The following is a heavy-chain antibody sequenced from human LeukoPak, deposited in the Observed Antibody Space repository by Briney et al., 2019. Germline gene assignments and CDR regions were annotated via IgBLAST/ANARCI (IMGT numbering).Heavy chain of an antibody. CDR1: GFSVSSNY. V-gene: IGHV3-11*04. Sequence: PGGSLRLSCAASGFSVSSNYMSWVRQAPGKGLEWVSYISSSGSSTYYADSVKGRCTISRDNAKNSLYLQMNSLRAEDTALYYCARGSGGYYPLWGQGTLVTVSS. J-gene: IGHJ4*02. D-gene: IGHD3-22*01. CDR3: ARGSGGYYPL. CDR2: ISSSGSST.